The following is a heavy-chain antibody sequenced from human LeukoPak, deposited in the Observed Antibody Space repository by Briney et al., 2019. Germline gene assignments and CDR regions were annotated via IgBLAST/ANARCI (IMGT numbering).Heavy chain of an antibody. CDR1: GFTFSSYG. CDR2: IRYDGSSQ. D-gene: IGHD6-13*01. CDR3: AKRRDVAAGGSGAFDY. J-gene: IGHJ4*02. V-gene: IGHV3-30*02. Sequence: GGSLRLSCAASGFTFSSYGMHWVRQAPGKGLEWVAFIRYDGSSQRYTDSVKGRFTISRDNSKNTVYLQMNSLRAEDTAVYYCAKRRDVAAGGSGAFDYWGQGSLATVPS.